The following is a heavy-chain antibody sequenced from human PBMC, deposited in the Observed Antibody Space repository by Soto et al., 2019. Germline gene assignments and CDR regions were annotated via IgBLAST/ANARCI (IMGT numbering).Heavy chain of an antibody. J-gene: IGHJ4*02. CDR1: GYTFTSYG. D-gene: IGHD2-21*02. CDR3: ARSSVVVTALDY. V-gene: IGHV1-3*01. CDR2: INAGNGNT. Sequence: ASVKVSCKASGYTFTSYGMHWVRQAPGQRLEWMGWINAGNGNTKYSQKFQGRVTITRDTSASTAYMELSSLRSEDTAVYYCARSSVVVTALDYWGQGTLVTVSS.